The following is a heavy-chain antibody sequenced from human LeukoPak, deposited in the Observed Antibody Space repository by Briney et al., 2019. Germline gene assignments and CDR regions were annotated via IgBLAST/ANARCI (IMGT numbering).Heavy chain of an antibody. J-gene: IGHJ4*02. D-gene: IGHD6-13*01. V-gene: IGHV1-69*04. Sequence: ASVTVSCKASGGTFSIYAISWVRQAPGQGLEWMGRIIPILGIANYAQKFQGRVTITADKSTSTAYMELSSLRSEDTAVYYCAREGPLYSSSRPADLDYWGQGTLVTVSS. CDR1: GGTFSIYA. CDR2: IIPILGIA. CDR3: AREGPLYSSSRPADLDY.